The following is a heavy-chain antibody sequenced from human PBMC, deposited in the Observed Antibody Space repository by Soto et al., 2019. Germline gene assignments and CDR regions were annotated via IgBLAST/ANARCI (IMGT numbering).Heavy chain of an antibody. D-gene: IGHD3-22*01. Sequence: GASVKVSCKASGYTFTSYYMHWVRQAPGQGLEWMGIINPSGGSTSYAQKFQGRVTMTRDTSTSTVYMELSSLRSEDTAVYYCARDDFSYYYDRSGYYVYWGQGPMVIASS. CDR2: INPSGGST. CDR1: GYTFTSYY. V-gene: IGHV1-46*01. CDR3: ARDDFSYYYDRSGYYVY. J-gene: IGHJ4*02.